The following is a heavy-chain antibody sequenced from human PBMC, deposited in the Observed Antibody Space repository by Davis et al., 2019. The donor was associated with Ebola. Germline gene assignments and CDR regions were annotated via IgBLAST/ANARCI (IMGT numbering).Heavy chain of an antibody. CDR1: GGSISSYY. J-gene: IGHJ6*03. CDR2: IYYSGST. CDR3: ARVLSYGGYYYYYYYMDV. D-gene: IGHD5-18*01. V-gene: IGHV4-59*01. Sequence: PSETLSLTCTVSGGSISSYYWSWIRQPPGKGLEWIGYIYYSGSTNYNPSLKSRVTISVDTSKNQFSLKLSSVTAADPAVYYCARVLSYGGYYYYYYYMDVWGKGTTVTVSS.